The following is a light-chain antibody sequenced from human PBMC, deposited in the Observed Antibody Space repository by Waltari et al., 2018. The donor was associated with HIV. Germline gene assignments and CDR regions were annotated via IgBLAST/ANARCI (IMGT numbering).Light chain of an antibody. CDR3: QQYGNPPIT. J-gene: IGKJ4*01. Sequence: VLTQSPGFVSLSPGERATLSCRASESVSTRYVAWYHEKPGQPPRLLIYGAYSRATGVPDRFRGRGSGRDFTLTINSLESDDFGVYHCQQYGNPPITFGGGTTVEI. CDR1: ESVSTRY. V-gene: IGKV3-20*01. CDR2: GAY.